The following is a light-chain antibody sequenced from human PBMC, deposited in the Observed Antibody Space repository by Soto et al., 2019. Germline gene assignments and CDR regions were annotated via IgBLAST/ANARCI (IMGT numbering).Light chain of an antibody. V-gene: IGKV3-15*01. Sequence: EIVMTQSPATLSVSPGERATLSCRASQSVSSNLAWYQQKPGQAPRLLIYGASTRATGVPARFSGSRSGTEFTLTISSLQSEDFALYYCQQYNNWPPITFGQGTRLEIK. J-gene: IGKJ5*01. CDR2: GAS. CDR1: QSVSSN. CDR3: QQYNNWPPIT.